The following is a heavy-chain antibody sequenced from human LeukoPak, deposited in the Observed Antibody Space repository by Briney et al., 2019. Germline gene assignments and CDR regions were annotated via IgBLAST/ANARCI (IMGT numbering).Heavy chain of an antibody. Sequence: SETLSVTCTVSGYSINNGYFWGWIRQPPGKGLEYIGTVFHSGDTYYNPSLKSRVTISLDTSTNEISLKLRSATAADTAVYYCVRGRRSGSNYFFYGMDFCGKGTTVTVSS. CDR2: VFHSGDT. D-gene: IGHD3-10*01. CDR1: GYSINNGYF. V-gene: IGHV4-38-2*02. CDR3: VRGRRSGSNYFFYGMDF. J-gene: IGHJ6*04.